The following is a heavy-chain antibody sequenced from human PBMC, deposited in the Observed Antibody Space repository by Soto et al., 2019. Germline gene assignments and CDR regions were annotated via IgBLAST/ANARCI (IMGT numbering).Heavy chain of an antibody. CDR1: GYTFTSYD. Sequence: ASVKVSCKASGYTFTSYDINWVRQATGQGLEWMGWMNPNSGNTGYAQKFQGRVTMTRNTSISTAYMELSSLRSDDTAVYYCARIAVAKNWFDPWGQGTLVTVSS. CDR2: MNPNSGNT. J-gene: IGHJ5*02. V-gene: IGHV1-8*01. D-gene: IGHD6-19*01. CDR3: ARIAVAKNWFDP.